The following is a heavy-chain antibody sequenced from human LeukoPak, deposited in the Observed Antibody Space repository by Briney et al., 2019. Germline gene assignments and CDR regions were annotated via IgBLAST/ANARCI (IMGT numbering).Heavy chain of an antibody. D-gene: IGHD5-12*01. J-gene: IGHJ4*02. CDR1: GGSLSSGGFS. Sequence: SQTLSLTCGVSGGSLSSGGFSWLWIRQPPGKGLVWIGYIYHSGSTYYNPSLKSRVTISVDRSKNQFSLKLSSVTAADTAVYYCATRSGYSGYGGFDYWGQGTLVTVSS. V-gene: IGHV4-30-2*01. CDR3: ATRSGYSGYGGFDY. CDR2: IYHSGST.